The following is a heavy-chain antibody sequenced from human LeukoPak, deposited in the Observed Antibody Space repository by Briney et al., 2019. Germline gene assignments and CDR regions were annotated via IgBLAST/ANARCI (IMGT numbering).Heavy chain of an antibody. CDR3: ARDRDYDYGSGSPDPHDY. Sequence: PGGSLRLSCAASGFTFSTYSMNWVRQAPGKGLEWVSSISSRSSYIHYADSVRGRFTISRDNARNSLYLQMSSLRAEDTAVYHCARDRDYDYGSGSPDPHDYWGQGTLVTVSS. CDR1: GFTFSTYS. D-gene: IGHD3-10*01. CDR2: ISSRSSYI. V-gene: IGHV3-21*01. J-gene: IGHJ4*02.